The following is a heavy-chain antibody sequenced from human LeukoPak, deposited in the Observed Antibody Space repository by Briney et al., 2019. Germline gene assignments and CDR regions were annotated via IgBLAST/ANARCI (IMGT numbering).Heavy chain of an antibody. CDR1: GWSFNDYY. Sequence: SETLCLTCAMYGWSFNDYYWNWIRQPPGKGLEWIGEINASGDTNYNPSLKSRVTISVDTSKKQFSLRLTSMIAADTALYYCARGQVPAARGYNWFDPWGQGTLVTVST. V-gene: IGHV4-34*01. CDR2: INASGDT. CDR3: ARGQVPAARGYNWFDP. D-gene: IGHD2-2*01. J-gene: IGHJ5*02.